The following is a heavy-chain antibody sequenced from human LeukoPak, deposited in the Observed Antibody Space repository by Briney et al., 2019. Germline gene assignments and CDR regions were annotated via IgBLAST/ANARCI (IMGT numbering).Heavy chain of an antibody. D-gene: IGHD6-6*01. CDR3: ARSQMLVFDY. CDR1: GGSISSSSYS. V-gene: IGHV4-39*07. J-gene: IGHJ4*02. CDR2: IYYSGST. Sequence: SETLSLTCTVSGGSISSSSYSWGWIRQPLGKGLEWIGSIYYSGSTNYNPSLKSRVTMSVDTSKNQFSLKLSSVTAADTAVYYCARSQMLVFDYWGQGTLVTVSS.